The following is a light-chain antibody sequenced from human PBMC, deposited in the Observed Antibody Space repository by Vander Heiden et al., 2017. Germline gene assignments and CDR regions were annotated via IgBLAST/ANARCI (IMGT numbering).Light chain of an antibody. CDR1: SSNIGSNY. J-gene: IGLJ1*01. CDR3: AAWDDSLSGYV. V-gene: IGLV1-47*01. Sequence: SVLTQPPSASGRRGQRVTISCSGSSSNIGSNYVYWYQQLPGTAPKLLIYRNNQRPSGVPDRFSGSKSGTSASLAISGLRSEDEADYYCAAWDDSLSGYVFGTGTKVTVL. CDR2: RNN.